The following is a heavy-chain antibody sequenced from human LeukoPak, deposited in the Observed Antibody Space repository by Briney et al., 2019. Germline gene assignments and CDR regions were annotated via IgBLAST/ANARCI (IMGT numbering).Heavy chain of an antibody. Sequence: LPGGSLRLSCAASGFTFSSYWMSWVRQAPGKGLEWVANIKQDGSEKYYVDSVKGRFTISRDNAKNSLYLQMNSLRAEDTAVYYCARDRMILGVPFDYWGQGTLVTVSS. D-gene: IGHD3-10*01. CDR2: IKQDGSEK. CDR1: GFTFSSYW. CDR3: ARDRMILGVPFDY. J-gene: IGHJ4*02. V-gene: IGHV3-7*01.